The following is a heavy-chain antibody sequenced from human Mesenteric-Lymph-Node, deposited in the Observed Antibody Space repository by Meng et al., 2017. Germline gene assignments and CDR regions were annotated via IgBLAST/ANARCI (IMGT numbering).Heavy chain of an antibody. J-gene: IGHJ5*02. V-gene: IGHV3-74*01. D-gene: IGHD3-10*01. CDR3: AAEVRGVWFDP. CDR2: LNSDGITT. Sequence: GGSLRLSCAASGFTFSSYWMHWVRQAPGEGLVWVSRLNSDGITTNYADSVKGRFTISRDNAVNTLYLQMNSLRAEDTAVYYCAAEVRGVWFDPWGQGTLVTVSS. CDR1: GFTFSSYW.